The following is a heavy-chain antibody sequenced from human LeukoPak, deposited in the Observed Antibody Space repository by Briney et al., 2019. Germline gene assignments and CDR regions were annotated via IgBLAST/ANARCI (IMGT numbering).Heavy chain of an antibody. J-gene: IGHJ5*02. CDR3: ARVVAGNWFDP. CDR2: IKQDGSEK. V-gene: IGHV3-7*01. D-gene: IGHD6-19*01. CDR1: GFTFSSYE. Sequence: GGSLRLSCAASGFTFSSYEMNWVRQAPGKGLEWVANIKQDGSEKYYVDSVKGRFTISRDNAKNSLYLQMNSLRAEDTAVYYCARVVAGNWFDPWGQGTLVTVSS.